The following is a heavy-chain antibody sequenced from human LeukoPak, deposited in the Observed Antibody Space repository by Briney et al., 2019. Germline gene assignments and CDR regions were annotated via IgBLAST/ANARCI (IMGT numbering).Heavy chain of an antibody. J-gene: IGHJ6*03. CDR3: ARCPRNRIAVAGTYYYYYMDV. CDR2: MNPNSGNT. CDR1: GYTFASYD. V-gene: IGHV1-8*03. D-gene: IGHD6-19*01. Sequence: ASVKVSCKASGYTFASYDISWVRQATGQGLEWMGWMNPNSGNTGYAQKFQGRVTITRNTSISTAYVELSSLRSEDTAVYYCARCPRNRIAVAGTYYYYYMDVWGKGTTVTVSS.